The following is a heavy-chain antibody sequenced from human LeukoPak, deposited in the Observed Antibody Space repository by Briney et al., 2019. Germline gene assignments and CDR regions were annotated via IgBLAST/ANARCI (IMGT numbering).Heavy chain of an antibody. J-gene: IGHJ4*02. CDR1: GYTFTSYG. CDR2: ISVYNGNT. D-gene: IGHD3-3*01. CDR3: ARDVGSLYDFWSGYN. Sequence: ASVKVSCKASGYTFTSYGIAWVRQAPGQGLEWMGWISVYNGNTNYAQKLQGRVTMSTDTSTSTAYMELRSLRSDDTAVYYCARDVGSLYDFWSGYNWGQGTLVTVSS. V-gene: IGHV1-18*01.